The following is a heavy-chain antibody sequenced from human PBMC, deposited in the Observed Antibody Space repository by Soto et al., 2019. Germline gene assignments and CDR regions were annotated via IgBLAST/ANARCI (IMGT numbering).Heavy chain of an antibody. J-gene: IGHJ4*02. D-gene: IGHD3-22*01. CDR1: GGTFSSYA. Sequence: QVQLVQSGAEVKKPGSSVKVSCKASGGTFSSYAISWVRQAPGQGLEWMGGIIPIFGTANYAQKFQGRVTITADESTSTAYMELSSLRSDDTAVYYCARDSAVDDNSGYPTGGFDYWGQGTLVTVSS. V-gene: IGHV1-69*01. CDR2: IIPIFGTA. CDR3: ARDSAVDDNSGYPTGGFDY.